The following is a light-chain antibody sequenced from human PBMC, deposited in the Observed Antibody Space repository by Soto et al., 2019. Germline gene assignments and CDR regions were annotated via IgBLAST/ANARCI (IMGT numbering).Light chain of an antibody. J-gene: IGLJ2*01. V-gene: IGLV1-44*01. CDR3: AAWDDSRNGVV. CDR2: SSH. Sequence: QSVLTQPPSASGTPGQRVTISCSGSSSNIGDYHVHWYQQLPGAAPKVLIHSSHQRPSGVPYRFSGSKSGTSASLAISGLQSEDGADYYCAAWDDSRNGVVCGGGTTLHVL. CDR1: SSNIGDYH.